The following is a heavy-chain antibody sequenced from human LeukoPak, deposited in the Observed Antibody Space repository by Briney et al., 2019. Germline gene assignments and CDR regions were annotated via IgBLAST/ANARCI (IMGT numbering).Heavy chain of an antibody. CDR3: ARDGTPIHSSGWVYMDV. D-gene: IGHD6-25*01. V-gene: IGHV3-48*04. J-gene: IGHJ6*04. CDR2: ISASGTLT. CDR1: GFTFSSYG. Sequence: GGSLRLSCAASGFTFSSYGMSWVRQAPGKGLEWISYISASGTLTHYADSMEGRFTISRDNTKNSLYLQMNSLGAEDTAVYYCARDGTPIHSSGWVYMDVWGKGTTVTISS.